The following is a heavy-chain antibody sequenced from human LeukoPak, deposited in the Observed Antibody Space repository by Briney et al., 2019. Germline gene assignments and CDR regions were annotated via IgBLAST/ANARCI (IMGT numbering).Heavy chain of an antibody. CDR2: ISGYNGDT. J-gene: IGHJ4*02. CDR3: ARGPGDGYNSWWGYYFDY. Sequence: ASVKVSCKASGYTFTKYGISWVRQAPGQGLEWMGWISGYNGDTNHAQKLQGRVTMTTDTSTSTAYMELRSLRSDDTAVYYCARGPGDGYNSWWGYYFDYWGQGTLVTVSS. D-gene: IGHD5-24*01. V-gene: IGHV1-18*01. CDR1: GYTFTKYG.